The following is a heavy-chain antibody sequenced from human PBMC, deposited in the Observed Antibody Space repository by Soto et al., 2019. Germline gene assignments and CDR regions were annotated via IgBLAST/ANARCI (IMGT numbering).Heavy chain of an antibody. CDR2: IWYDGSNK. Sequence: GGSLRLSCAASGFTFSSYGMHWVRQAPGKGLEWVAVIWYDGSNKYYADSVKGRFTISRDNSKNTLYLQMNSLRAEDTAVYYCAKRATGTYFNYWGRGTRVTVSS. CDR3: AKRATGTYFNY. CDR1: GFTFSSYG. J-gene: IGHJ4*02. D-gene: IGHD1-1*01. V-gene: IGHV3-33*06.